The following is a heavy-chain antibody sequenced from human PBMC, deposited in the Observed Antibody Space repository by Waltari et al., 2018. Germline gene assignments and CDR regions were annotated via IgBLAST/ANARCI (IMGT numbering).Heavy chain of an antibody. CDR3: ARDLGTMVRGGDAFDI. CDR2: IIPIFGTA. D-gene: IGHD3-10*01. V-gene: IGHV1-69*06. Sequence: QVQLVQSGAEVKKPGSSVKVSCKASGGTFSSYAISWVRQAPGQGLEWMGGIIPIFGTANYEQKFQGRVTMTRNTSISTAYMELSSLRSEDTAVYYCARDLGTMVRGGDAFDIWGQGTMVTVSS. CDR1: GGTFSSYA. J-gene: IGHJ3*02.